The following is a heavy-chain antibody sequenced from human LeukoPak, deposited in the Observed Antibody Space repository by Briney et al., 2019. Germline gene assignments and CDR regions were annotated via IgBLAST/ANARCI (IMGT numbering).Heavy chain of an antibody. Sequence: ASVKVSCKASGYTFTSYGISWVRQAPGQGLEWVGWISAYNGNTNYAQKLQGRVTMTTDTSTSTAYMELRSLRSDDTAVYYCARCRTILTGYQYYFDYWGQGTLVTVSS. V-gene: IGHV1-18*01. CDR1: GYTFTSYG. CDR3: ARCRTILTGYQYYFDY. J-gene: IGHJ4*02. D-gene: IGHD3-9*01. CDR2: ISAYNGNT.